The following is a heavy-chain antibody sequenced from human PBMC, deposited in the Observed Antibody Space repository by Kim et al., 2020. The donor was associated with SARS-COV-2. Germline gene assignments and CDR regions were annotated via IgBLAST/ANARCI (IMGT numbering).Heavy chain of an antibody. D-gene: IGHD3-3*01. CDR3: ARDRREYYDFWSGFDY. Sequence: SLKSLVTISVDTSKNQFSLKLSSVTAADTAVYYCARDRREYYDFWSGFDYWGQGTLVTVSS. J-gene: IGHJ4*02. V-gene: IGHV4-59*01.